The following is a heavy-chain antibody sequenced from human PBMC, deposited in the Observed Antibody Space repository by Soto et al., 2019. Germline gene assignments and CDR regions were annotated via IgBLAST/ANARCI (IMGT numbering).Heavy chain of an antibody. D-gene: IGHD3-10*01. V-gene: IGHV3-23*01. CDR1: GFTFSSYA. J-gene: IGHJ4*02. CDR3: AKEVHVLLWFGDFDY. CDR2: ISGSGGST. Sequence: GSLSLSCAASGFTFSSYAMSWVRQAPGKGLEWVSAISGSGGSTYYADSVKGRFTISRDNSKNTLYLQMNSLRAEDTAVYYCAKEVHVLLWFGDFDYWGQGTLVTVSS.